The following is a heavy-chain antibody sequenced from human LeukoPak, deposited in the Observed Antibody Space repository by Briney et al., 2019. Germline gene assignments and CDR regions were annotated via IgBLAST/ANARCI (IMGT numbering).Heavy chain of an antibody. CDR3: ARDPGTIFDAINYHFDY. J-gene: IGHJ4*02. D-gene: IGHD3-3*01. V-gene: IGHV3-30-3*01. Sequence: GGSLRLSCAASGFTFDDYAMNWVRQTPGKGLEWVAILSSDGVNKRYADSVQGRFTISRDNFKNTFYLQMNSLTAEDAAIYYCARDPGTIFDAINYHFDYWGQGTLVTVSS. CDR1: GFTFDDYA. CDR2: LSSDGVNK.